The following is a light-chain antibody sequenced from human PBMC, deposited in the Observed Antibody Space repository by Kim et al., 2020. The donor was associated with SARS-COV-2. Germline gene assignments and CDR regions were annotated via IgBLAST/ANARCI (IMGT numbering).Light chain of an antibody. J-gene: IGKJ1*01. Sequence: LSPGARAILSCRASQSVTTSLAWYQQKPGQAPRLLIYNASNRATGIPARFTGGGSGTDFSLTISSLEPDDFAVYYCQQRSTWPWTFGQGTKVDIK. V-gene: IGKV3-11*01. CDR1: QSVTTS. CDR2: NAS. CDR3: QQRSTWPWT.